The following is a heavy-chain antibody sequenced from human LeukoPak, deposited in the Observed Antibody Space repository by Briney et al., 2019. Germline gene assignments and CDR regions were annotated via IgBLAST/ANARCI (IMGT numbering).Heavy chain of an antibody. Sequence: SETLSLTCAVYGGSFSGYYWSWIRQPPGKGLEWIGEINHSGSTNYNPSLKSRVTISVDTSNSQFSLTLSSVTAADTAVYYCARGRSGSSSWADFDYWGQGTLVTVSS. CDR3: ARGRSGSSSWADFDY. CDR2: INHSGST. J-gene: IGHJ4*02. D-gene: IGHD6-13*01. V-gene: IGHV4-34*01. CDR1: GGSFSGYY.